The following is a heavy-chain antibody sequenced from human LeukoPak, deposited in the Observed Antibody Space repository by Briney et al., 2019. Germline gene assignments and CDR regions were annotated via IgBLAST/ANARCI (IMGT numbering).Heavy chain of an antibody. Sequence: SVKVSCKASGYTFASYGISWVRQAPGQGLEWMGGIIPIFGTANYAQKFQGRVTITADESTSTAYMELSSLRSEDTAVYYCARAPGSYYGSYYFDYWGQGTLVTVSS. V-gene: IGHV1-69*13. CDR3: ARAPGSYYGSYYFDY. CDR1: GYTFASYG. J-gene: IGHJ4*02. D-gene: IGHD1-26*01. CDR2: IIPIFGTA.